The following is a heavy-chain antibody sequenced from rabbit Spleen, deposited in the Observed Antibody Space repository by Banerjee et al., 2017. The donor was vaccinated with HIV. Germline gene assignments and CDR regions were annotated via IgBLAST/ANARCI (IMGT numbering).Heavy chain of an antibody. D-gene: IGHD8-1*01. J-gene: IGHJ4*01. CDR3: ARGSSSYGPFKL. V-gene: IGHV1S45*01. CDR1: GVSFSDNHY. CDR2: IDSGSSGFT. Sequence: QEQLEESGGGLVKPGGTLTLTCTASGVSFSDNHYMCWVRQAPGKGLEWIACIDSGSSGFTYFASWAKGRFTISKTSSTTVTLQMTSLTAADTATYFCARGSSSYGPFKLWGPGTLVTVS.